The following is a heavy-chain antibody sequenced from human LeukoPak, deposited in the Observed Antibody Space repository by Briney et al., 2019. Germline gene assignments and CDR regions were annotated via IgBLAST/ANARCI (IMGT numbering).Heavy chain of an antibody. D-gene: IGHD5-24*01. CDR2: MNPNSGNT. CDR1: GYTFTSYD. Sequence: ASVKVSCKASGYTFTSYDINWVRQATGQGLEWMGWMNPNSGNTGYAQNFQGRVTMTRNTSISTAYMELSSLRSEDTAVYYCARGAVEMATSTLGYWGQGTLVTVSS. J-gene: IGHJ4*02. CDR3: ARGAVEMATSTLGY. V-gene: IGHV1-8*01.